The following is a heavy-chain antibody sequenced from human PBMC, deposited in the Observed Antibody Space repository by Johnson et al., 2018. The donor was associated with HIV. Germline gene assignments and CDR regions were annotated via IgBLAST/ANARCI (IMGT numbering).Heavy chain of an antibody. J-gene: IGHJ3*02. V-gene: IGHV3-20*03. CDR3: AKTEDAFDI. Sequence: NWNGGSTGYADSVKGRFTISRDNAKNSLYLQMNSLRAEDTALYYCAKTEDAFDIWGQGTMVTVSS. CDR2: NWNGGST.